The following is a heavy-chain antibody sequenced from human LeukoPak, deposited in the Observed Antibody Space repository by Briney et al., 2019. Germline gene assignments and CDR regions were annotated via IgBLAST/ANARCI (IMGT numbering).Heavy chain of an antibody. J-gene: IGHJ4*02. CDR2: INHSGST. D-gene: IGHD2-15*01. CDR1: GGSFSGYY. V-gene: IGHV4-34*01. Sequence: WETLSLTCAVYGGSFSGYYWSWIRQPPGKGLEWIGEINHSGSTNYNPSLKSRVTISVGTSKNQFSLKLSSVTAADTAVYYCARGRGYCSGGSCPYYFEYWGQGTLVTVSS. CDR3: ARGRGYCSGGSCPYYFEY.